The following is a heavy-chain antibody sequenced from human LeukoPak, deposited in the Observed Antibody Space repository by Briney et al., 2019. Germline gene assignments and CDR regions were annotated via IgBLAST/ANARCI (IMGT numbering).Heavy chain of an antibody. CDR2: IYTSGST. Sequence: PXETXXXTXXVSGXSIXXYYWSWXXXXXXXXXXXXGRIYTSGSTNYNPSLKSRVTMSVDTSKNQFSLKLSSVTAADTAVYYCARDLGRYGSGSYFDYWGQGTLVTVSS. CDR3: ARDLGRYGSGSYFDY. J-gene: IGHJ4*02. V-gene: IGHV4-4*07. CDR1: GXSIXXYY. D-gene: IGHD3-10*01.